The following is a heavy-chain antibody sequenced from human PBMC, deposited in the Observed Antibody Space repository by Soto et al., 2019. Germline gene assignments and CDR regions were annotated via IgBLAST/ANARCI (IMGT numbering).Heavy chain of an antibody. CDR2: IRKDESKK. V-gene: IGHV3-7*05. J-gene: IGHJ3*02. CDR1: GFTFSDYW. D-gene: IGHD3-22*01. Sequence: EVQLVESGGGLVQPGESLRLSCSASGFTFSDYWMTWVRQAPGKGLEWVANIRKDESKKSYLDSVRGRFTVSRDNARNLLQLQMDSMRAEDTALYYCARDVSPGSGPYYDAFDIWGQGTMVTVSS. CDR3: ARDVSPGSGPYYDAFDI.